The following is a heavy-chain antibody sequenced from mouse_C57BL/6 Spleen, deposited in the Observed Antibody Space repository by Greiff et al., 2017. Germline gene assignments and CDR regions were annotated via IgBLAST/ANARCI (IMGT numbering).Heavy chain of an antibody. D-gene: IGHD4-1*02. CDR3: ARKLPTGNYFDY. CDR2: IYPGSGST. J-gene: IGHJ2*01. V-gene: IGHV1-55*01. Sequence: VQLQQPGAELVKPGASVKMSCKASGYTFTSYWITWVKQRPGQGLEWIGDIYPGSGSTNYNEKFKSKATLTVDTSSSTAYMQLSSLTSEDSAVYYCARKLPTGNYFDYWGQGTTLTVSS. CDR1: GYTFTSYW.